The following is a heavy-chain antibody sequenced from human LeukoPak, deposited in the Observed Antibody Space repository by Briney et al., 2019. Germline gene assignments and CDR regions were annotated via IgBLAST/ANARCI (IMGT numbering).Heavy chain of an antibody. Sequence: GGSLRLSCAASGFTYSRYDMHWVRQGPGKGLEWVTVIWSDATNKYYADSVKGRFTISRDNSTNTLYLQMNSLRAEDTAVYFCARQPYYYGSGTYYNFDDWGEGSLVTVSS. D-gene: IGHD3-10*01. CDR2: IWSDATNK. J-gene: IGHJ4*02. V-gene: IGHV3-33*01. CDR1: GFTYSRYD. CDR3: ARQPYYYGSGTYYNFDD.